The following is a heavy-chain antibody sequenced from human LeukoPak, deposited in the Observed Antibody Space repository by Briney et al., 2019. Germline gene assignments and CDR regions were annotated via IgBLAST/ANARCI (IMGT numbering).Heavy chain of an antibody. Sequence: SGPTLVKPPETLTLTCTVSGFSLSNARMGVSWIRQPPGKALEWLAHIFSNDEKSYSTSLKSRLTISKDTSKSQVVLTMTNMDPVDTATYYCARAYSSGWYLPSEYYFDYWGQGTLVTVSS. CDR3: ARAYSSGWYLPSEYYFDY. V-gene: IGHV2-26*01. CDR1: GFSLSNARMG. D-gene: IGHD6-19*01. J-gene: IGHJ4*02. CDR2: IFSNDEK.